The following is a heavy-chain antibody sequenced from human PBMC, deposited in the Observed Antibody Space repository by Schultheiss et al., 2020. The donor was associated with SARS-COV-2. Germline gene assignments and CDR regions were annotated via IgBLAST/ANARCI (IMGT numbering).Heavy chain of an antibody. CDR1: GGSISSGDYY. Sequence: SETLSLTCTVSGGSISSGDYYWSWIRQPPGKGLEWIGEINHSGSTNYNPSLKSRVTISVDTSKNQFSLKLSSVTAADTAVYYCARGGGLRYFDWYYYYGMDVWGQGTTVTVSS. CDR2: INHSGST. J-gene: IGHJ6*02. V-gene: IGHV4-39*07. D-gene: IGHD3-9*01. CDR3: ARGGGLRYFDWYYYYGMDV.